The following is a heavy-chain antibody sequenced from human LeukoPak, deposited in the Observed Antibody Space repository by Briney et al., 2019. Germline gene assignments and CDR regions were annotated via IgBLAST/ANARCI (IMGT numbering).Heavy chain of an antibody. CDR2: TYYSWST. J-gene: IGHJ6*02. CDR1: GXSISSSY. V-gene: IGHV4-59*01. CDR3: ARGAGKYYFHGMDV. Sequence: SETLSLTCTVSGXSISSSYGSWVRQPPGQGLEWIGHTYYSWSTNFNPSLKSRVTLSLVTSKNQFSLKLISVTAADTAVYYCARGAGKYYFHGMDVWGQGTTVTVSS.